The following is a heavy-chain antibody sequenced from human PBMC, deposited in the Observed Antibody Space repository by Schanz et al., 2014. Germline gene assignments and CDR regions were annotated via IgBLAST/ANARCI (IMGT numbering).Heavy chain of an antibody. D-gene: IGHD2-2*01. V-gene: IGHV3-23*04. CDR2: VSSNGGST. CDR3: ARGRRGDCRRTSCTYYFDY. Sequence: EVQLVESGGNLVQPGGSLRLSCAASGLTFSTYAMTWVRQAPGKGLEWLSTVSSNGGSTYYADSVKGRFTISRDNSQNTMYLQMSSLRAGDTAVYYCARGRRGDCRRTSCTYYFDYWGQGTLVTVSS. CDR1: GLTFSTYA. J-gene: IGHJ4*02.